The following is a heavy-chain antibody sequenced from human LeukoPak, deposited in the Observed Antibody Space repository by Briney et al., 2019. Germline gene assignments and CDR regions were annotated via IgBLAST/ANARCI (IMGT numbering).Heavy chain of an antibody. Sequence: SETLSLTCTVSGGSINSGTYYWSWIRQPAGKGLEWIGRIYTSGSTNYNPSLKSRVTISVDTSKNQFSLKLSSVTAADTAVYYCAGVGGYYRVDYWGQGTLVTVSS. CDR3: AGVGGYYRVDY. V-gene: IGHV4-61*02. D-gene: IGHD3-22*01. J-gene: IGHJ4*02. CDR1: GGSINSGTYY. CDR2: IYTSGST.